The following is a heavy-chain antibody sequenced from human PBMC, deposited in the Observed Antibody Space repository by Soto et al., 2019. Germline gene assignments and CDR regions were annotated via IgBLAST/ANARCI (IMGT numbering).Heavy chain of an antibody. CDR2: IYSGGST. Sequence: EVQLVESGGGLVQPGGSLRLSCAASGFTVSSNYMSWVRQAPGKGLEWVSVIYSGGSTYYADSVKGRFTISRDNSRNTLYLRMNSLRAEDTAVYYCASESSYGYYYYYAMDVWGQGTTVTVSS. D-gene: IGHD5-18*01. V-gene: IGHV3-66*01. J-gene: IGHJ6*02. CDR1: GFTVSSNY. CDR3: ASESSYGYYYYYAMDV.